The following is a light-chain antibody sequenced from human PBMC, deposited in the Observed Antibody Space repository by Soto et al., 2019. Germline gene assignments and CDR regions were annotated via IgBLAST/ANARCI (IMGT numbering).Light chain of an antibody. Sequence: QSVLTQPPSASGTPGQRVTISCSGSSSNIGSDFVYWYQQLPGTAPKLLIYRNDQRPSGVPDRFSGSKSGTSASLAISGLRSEDEAEYDCATWDDSLSGRVVFGGGTKVTVL. CDR1: SSNIGSDF. J-gene: IGLJ2*01. CDR3: ATWDDSLSGRVV. V-gene: IGLV1-47*01. CDR2: RND.